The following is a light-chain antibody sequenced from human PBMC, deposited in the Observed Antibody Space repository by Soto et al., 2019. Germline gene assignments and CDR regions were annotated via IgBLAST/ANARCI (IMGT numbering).Light chain of an antibody. V-gene: IGKV3-15*01. CDR3: QVYGSSPKT. J-gene: IGKJ1*01. CDR2: GAS. Sequence: EIVMTQSPATLSVSPGERATLSCRASQSVSSNLAWYQQKPGQAPRLLIYGASTRATGIPARFSGSGAGTDFTLTISRLEPGDFAVYYCQVYGSSPKTFGQGTKVDI. CDR1: QSVSSN.